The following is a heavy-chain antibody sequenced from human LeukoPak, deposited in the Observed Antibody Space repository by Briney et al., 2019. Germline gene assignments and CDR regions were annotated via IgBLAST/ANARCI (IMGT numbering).Heavy chain of an antibody. CDR3: LRHAGGIILT. Sequence: SETLSLTCNVSGDSISGSDYYWGWMRQPPGKGLEWIANIWYSGSADYNPSLRSRVTITVDTSKNQFSLNVKSVTAGDSAVYYCLRHAGGIILTWGQGTRVAVSS. D-gene: IGHD1-1*01. CDR2: IWYSGSA. CDR1: GDSISGSDYY. J-gene: IGHJ5*02. V-gene: IGHV4-39*01.